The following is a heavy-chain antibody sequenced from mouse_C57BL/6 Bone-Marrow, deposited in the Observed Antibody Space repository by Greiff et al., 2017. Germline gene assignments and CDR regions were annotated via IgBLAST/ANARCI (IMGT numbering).Heavy chain of an antibody. CDR1: GYSFPDYN. CDR3: ARGGDGSRNWYFDV. J-gene: IGHJ1*03. CDR2: INPNYGTT. D-gene: IGHD1-1*01. V-gene: IGHV1-39*01. Sequence: VQLQPSGPELVKPGASVKISCKASGYSFPDYNMNWVKQSNGKSLEWIGVINPNYGTTSYNQKFKGKATLTVDQSSRTAYMQLNSLTSEDSAGDYGARGGDGSRNWYFDVWGTGTTGTVSS.